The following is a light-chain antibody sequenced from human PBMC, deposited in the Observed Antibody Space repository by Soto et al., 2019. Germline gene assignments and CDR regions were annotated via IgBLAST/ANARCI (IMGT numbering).Light chain of an antibody. J-gene: IGKJ2*01. V-gene: IGKV3-11*01. CDR1: QSVSSY. CDR2: DAS. CDR3: QQRSNWPT. Sequence: EIVLTQSPATLSSSPGERATLSCRASQSVSSYLAWYQQKPGQAPRLLIYDASNRATGIPARFSGSGSGTDFTLAISSLEPEDFAVYYCQQRSNWPTFCQGTKLEIK.